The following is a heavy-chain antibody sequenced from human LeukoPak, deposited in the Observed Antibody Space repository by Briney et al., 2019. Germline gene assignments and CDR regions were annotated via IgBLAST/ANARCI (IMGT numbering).Heavy chain of an antibody. CDR1: GYSLTGYY. V-gene: IGHV1-46*03. Sequence: ASVKVSCKASGYSLTGYYIHWVRQAPGQGLEWLGTINSSGGGTTYAQKFQGRLTMTRDTSTRTVYMELTSLTSEDTGAYWCARGARAMSSYFDYWGQGTLVTVSS. D-gene: IGHD3-10*01. CDR2: INSSGGGT. J-gene: IGHJ4*02. CDR3: ARGARAMSSYFDY.